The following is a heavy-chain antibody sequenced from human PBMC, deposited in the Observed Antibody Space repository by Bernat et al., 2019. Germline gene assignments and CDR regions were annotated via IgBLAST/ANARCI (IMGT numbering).Heavy chain of an antibody. CDR3: ARDGDYVWGSYRWGSFDY. CDR1: GFTFDDYG. J-gene: IGHJ4*02. Sequence: EVQLVESGGGVVRPGGSLRLSCAASGFTFDDYGMSWVRQAPGKGLEWVSGINWNGGSTGYADSVKGRFTISRDNVKNSLYLQMNSLRAEDTALYYCARDGDYVWGSYRWGSFDYWGQGTLVTVSS. D-gene: IGHD3-16*02. CDR2: INWNGGST. V-gene: IGHV3-20*04.